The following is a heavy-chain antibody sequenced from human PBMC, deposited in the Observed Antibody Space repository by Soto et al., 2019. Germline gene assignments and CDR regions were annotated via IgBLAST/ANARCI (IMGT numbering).Heavy chain of an antibody. J-gene: IGHJ4*02. CDR2: ISGSGGST. CDR3: AKPHDYGDYYFDY. D-gene: IGHD4-17*01. Sequence: EVQLLESGGGLVQPGGSLRLSCAASGFTFSSYAMSWVRQAPGKGLEWVSAISGSGGSTYYADSVKGRFTISRDNSKNALYLQMNSLRAEDTAVYYCAKPHDYGDYYFDYWGQGTLVTVSS. CDR1: GFTFSSYA. V-gene: IGHV3-23*01.